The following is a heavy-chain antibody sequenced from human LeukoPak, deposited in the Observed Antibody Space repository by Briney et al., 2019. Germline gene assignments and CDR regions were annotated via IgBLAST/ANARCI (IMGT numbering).Heavy chain of an antibody. V-gene: IGHV3-9*01. CDR2: ISWNSGSI. Sequence: PGGSLRLSCAASGFTFDDYAMHWVRQAPGKGLEWVSGISWNSGSIGYADSVKGRFTISRDNAKNSLYLQMNSLRAEDTALYYCAKTALVGSSWPPYRNDAFDIWGQGTMVTVSS. J-gene: IGHJ3*02. CDR3: AKTALVGSSWPPYRNDAFDI. D-gene: IGHD6-13*01. CDR1: GFTFDDYA.